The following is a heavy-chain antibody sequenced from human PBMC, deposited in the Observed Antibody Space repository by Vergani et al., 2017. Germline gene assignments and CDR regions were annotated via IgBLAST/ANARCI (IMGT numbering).Heavy chain of an antibody. Sequence: QVQLQESGPGVVKPSQTLSLTCTVSGVSINDSDSYWTWIRQSPGKGLEWIGYIYHSGSPFYNPSLKSRFTFSTETARNRFSLRLPSVTAADAAVDYCARVDTQVPATSHFYYMDVWGKGTTVVVSS. J-gene: IGHJ6*03. D-gene: IGHD6-25*01. CDR2: IYHSGSP. CDR1: GVSINDSDSY. CDR3: ARVDTQVPATSHFYYMDV. V-gene: IGHV4-30-4*08.